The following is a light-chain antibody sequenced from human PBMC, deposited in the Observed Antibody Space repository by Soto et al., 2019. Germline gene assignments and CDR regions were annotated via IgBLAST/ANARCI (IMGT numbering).Light chain of an antibody. CDR2: GAS. CDR3: QQYNNWPPDT. V-gene: IGKV3-15*01. Sequence: EIILTQSPASLSVSPGDRATLSCRASQSVNNNLAWYQQKRGQAPRLLIYGASTRAIGIPGRFRGSGSGTEFTLTITSLQSEDFAVYFCQQYNNWPPDTFGQGTKLEIK. CDR1: QSVNNN. J-gene: IGKJ2*01.